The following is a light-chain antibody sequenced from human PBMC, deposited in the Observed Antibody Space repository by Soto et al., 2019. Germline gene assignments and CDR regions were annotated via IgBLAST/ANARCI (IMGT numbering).Light chain of an antibody. Sequence: QSALTQPASVSGSLGQSITISCTRPSSDVWSFNFVSWYQQHPDKAPQVLIYEVTKRPPGVSNRFSGSKSGNTASLTISGLQADDEADYYCCSDAGSSSYVLGTGTKVTVL. CDR3: CSDAGSSSYV. J-gene: IGLJ1*01. CDR1: SSDVWSFNF. V-gene: IGLV2-23*02. CDR2: EVT.